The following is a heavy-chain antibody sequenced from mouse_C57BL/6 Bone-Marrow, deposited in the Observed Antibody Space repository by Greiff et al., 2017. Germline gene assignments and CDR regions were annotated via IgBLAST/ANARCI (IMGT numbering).Heavy chain of an antibody. Sequence: QVQLQQPGAELVKPGASVKLSCKASGYTFTSYWMHWVKQRPGQGLEWIGMIHPNSGSTNYNEKFKSKATLTVDKSSSTAYMQLSSLTSEDSAVYYCARRAVHYAMDYWGQGTSVTVSS. D-gene: IGHD3-1*01. CDR1: GYTFTSYW. J-gene: IGHJ4*01. V-gene: IGHV1-64*01. CDR3: ARRAVHYAMDY. CDR2: IHPNSGST.